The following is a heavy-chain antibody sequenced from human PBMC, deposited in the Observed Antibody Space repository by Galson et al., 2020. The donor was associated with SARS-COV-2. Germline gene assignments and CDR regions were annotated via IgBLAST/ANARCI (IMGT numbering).Heavy chain of an antibody. D-gene: IGHD4-17*01. CDR2: INSDGSST. CDR3: ARVRYGGNFYFDY. CDR1: GFTFSNYW. Sequence: PGGSLRLSCAASGFTFSNYWMHWVRQAPGKGLVCVSRINSDGSSTTYADSVKGRFTISRDNAKNTLYLQMDSLRAEDTAVYYCARVRYGGNFYFDYWGRGTLVTVSS. J-gene: IGHJ4*02. V-gene: IGHV3-74*01.